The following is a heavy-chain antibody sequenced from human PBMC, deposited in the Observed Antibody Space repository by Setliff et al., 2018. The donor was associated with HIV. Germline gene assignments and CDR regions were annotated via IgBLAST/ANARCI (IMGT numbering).Heavy chain of an antibody. V-gene: IGHV3-23*01. CDR3: TKEWGPSAQPINWFDP. D-gene: IGHD3-16*01. CDR1: GFTFSSYG. CDR2: ITGSGTNT. J-gene: IGHJ5*02. Sequence: GGSLRFSCAASGFTFSSYGMTWARQAPGKGLERVSSITGSGTNTYYTDSVRGRFTLSRDNSRNTVFLQMNSLRVEDTAVYYCTKEWGPSAQPINWFDPWGQGTQVTVSS.